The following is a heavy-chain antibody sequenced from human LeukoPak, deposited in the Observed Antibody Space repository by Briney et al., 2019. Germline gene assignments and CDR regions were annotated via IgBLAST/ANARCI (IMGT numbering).Heavy chain of an antibody. Sequence: GGSLRLSCAASGFTFSSYSMNWVSQARGKGMEWVSFISSSSSYIYYADSVKGRFTISRDNAKNSLYLQMNSLRAEDTAVYYCARDLRSSGYYAFDYWGQGTLVTVSS. CDR1: GFTFSSYS. CDR3: ARDLRSSGYYAFDY. V-gene: IGHV3-21*01. CDR2: ISSSSSYI. J-gene: IGHJ4*02. D-gene: IGHD3-22*01.